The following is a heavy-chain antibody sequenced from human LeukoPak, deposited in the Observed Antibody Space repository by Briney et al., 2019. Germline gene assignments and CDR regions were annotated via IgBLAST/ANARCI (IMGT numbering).Heavy chain of an antibody. D-gene: IGHD2-2*01. CDR2: INHSGST. CDR3: ARGLFVYCSSTSCYRYYYYYYMDV. Sequence: SETLSLTCAVYGGSFSGYYWSWIRQPPGKGLEWIGEINHSGSTNYNPSLKSRVTISVDTSKNQFSLKLSPVTAADTAVYYCARGLFVYCSSTSCYRYYYYYYMDVWGKGTTVTVSS. V-gene: IGHV4-34*01. J-gene: IGHJ6*03. CDR1: GGSFSGYY.